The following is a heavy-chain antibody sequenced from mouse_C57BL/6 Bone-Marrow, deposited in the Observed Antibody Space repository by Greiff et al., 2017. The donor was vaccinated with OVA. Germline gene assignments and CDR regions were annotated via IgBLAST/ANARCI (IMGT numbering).Heavy chain of an antibody. Sequence: QVQLKQPGAELVKPGASVKVSCKASGYTFTSYWMHWVKQRPGQGLEWIGRIHPSDSDTNYNQKFKGKATLTVDKSSSTAYMQLSSLTSEDSAVYYCANYYGSRRSPYAMDYWGQGTSVTVSS. J-gene: IGHJ4*01. CDR1: GYTFTSYW. D-gene: IGHD1-1*01. CDR2: IHPSDSDT. CDR3: ANYYGSRRSPYAMDY. V-gene: IGHV1-74*01.